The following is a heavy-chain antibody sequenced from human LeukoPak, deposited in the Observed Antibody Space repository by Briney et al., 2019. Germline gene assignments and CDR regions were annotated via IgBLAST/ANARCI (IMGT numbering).Heavy chain of an antibody. D-gene: IGHD4-17*01. CDR3: ARDPAPYGDYAADY. Sequence: ASVKVSCKASGYTFTGSYLHWVRQAPGQGLEWMGWINPNSGGTNSAQKFQGRVTMTRDTSISTAYMELSRLTSDDTAVYYCARDPAPYGDYAADYWGQGTLVTVSS. CDR1: GYTFTGSY. CDR2: INPNSGGT. V-gene: IGHV1-2*02. J-gene: IGHJ4*02.